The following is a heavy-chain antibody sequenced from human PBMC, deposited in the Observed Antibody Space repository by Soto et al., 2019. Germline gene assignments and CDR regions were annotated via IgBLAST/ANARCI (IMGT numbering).Heavy chain of an antibody. Sequence: SETLSLTCTVSGASISSSSYCWGWLRQPPGKGLEWIGSIFYSGSTYYNPSLKSRVTISVDTSKNQFSLKLSSVTAADTAVYYCARHPYSGYDFDYWGQGTLVTVSS. D-gene: IGHD5-12*01. CDR2: IFYSGST. J-gene: IGHJ4*02. V-gene: IGHV4-39*01. CDR1: GASISSSSYC. CDR3: ARHPYSGYDFDY.